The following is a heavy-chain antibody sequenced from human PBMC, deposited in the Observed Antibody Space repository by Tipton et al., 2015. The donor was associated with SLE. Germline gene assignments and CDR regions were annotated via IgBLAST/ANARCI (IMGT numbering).Heavy chain of an antibody. Sequence: TLSLTCTVSGGSISSGGYYWSWIRQHPGKGLEWIGYMYYSGSTYYNPSLKSRVSISVDTSKNQFSLKLSSLTAADTAVYYYARGRRGYTAYVVPDYWGQGTQVTVSS. V-gene: IGHV4-31*03. D-gene: IGHD5-12*01. J-gene: IGHJ4*02. CDR2: MYYSGST. CDR1: GGSISSGGYY. CDR3: ARGRRGYTAYVVPDY.